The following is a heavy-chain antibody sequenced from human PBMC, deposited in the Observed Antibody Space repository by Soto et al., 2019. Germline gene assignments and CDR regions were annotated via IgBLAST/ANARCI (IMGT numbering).Heavy chain of an antibody. V-gene: IGHV5-51*01. J-gene: IGHJ4*02. Sequence: GESLKISCKGSGYTFAHYWIGWVRQMPGKGLEWMGIIYPSDSDTRYSPSFEGHVTISADRPATTAYLQWSSLKASDTAIYYCARLRRRLAAPFDFWGQGSLVTVSS. CDR1: GYTFAHYW. D-gene: IGHD6-6*01. CDR2: IYPSDSDT. CDR3: ARLRRRLAAPFDF.